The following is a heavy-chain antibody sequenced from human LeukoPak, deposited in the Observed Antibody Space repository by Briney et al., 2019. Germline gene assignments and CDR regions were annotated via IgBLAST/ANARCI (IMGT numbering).Heavy chain of an antibody. D-gene: IGHD6-6*01. CDR3: ARGAGIAARLPQWYYYYMYV. CDR2: MNPNSGNT. J-gene: IGHJ6*03. CDR1: GYTFTSYD. V-gene: IGHV1-8*01. Sequence: ASVKVSCKASGYTFTSYDINWVRQATGQGLEWMGWMNPNSGNTGYAQKFQGRVTMTMNTSISTAYMELSSLRSESTAVYYCARGAGIAARLPQWYYYYMYVWGKVTTV.